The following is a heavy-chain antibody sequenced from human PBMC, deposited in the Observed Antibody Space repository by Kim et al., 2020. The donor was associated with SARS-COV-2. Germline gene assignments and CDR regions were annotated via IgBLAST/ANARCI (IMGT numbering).Heavy chain of an antibody. CDR3: ARRGVLGPTYWVDL. CDR2: ISSDGSYK. J-gene: IGHJ5*02. CDR1: GFTFSAYA. D-gene: IGHD1-26*01. Sequence: GGSLRLSCAASGFTFSAYAMLWVRQAPGKGPEWVAVISSDGSYKFYADSVKGRFTISRDSSKNTLYLQMNSLRAEDTAVYYCARRGVLGPTYWVDLGGQGTLLPVPT. V-gene: IGHV3-30*14.